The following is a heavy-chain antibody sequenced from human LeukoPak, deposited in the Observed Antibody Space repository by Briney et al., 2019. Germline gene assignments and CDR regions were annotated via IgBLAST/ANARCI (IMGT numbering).Heavy chain of an antibody. CDR1: GYTFTGYY. J-gene: IGHJ4*02. D-gene: IGHD3-10*01. CDR2: INPNSGGT. V-gene: IGHV1-2*02. Sequence: ASVKVSCKASGYTFTGYYMHWVRQAPGQGLEWMGWINPNSGGTNYAQKFQGRVTMTRNTSISTAYMELSRLRSDDTAVYYCARGGEYYYGSGTYYFDYWGQGALVTVSS. CDR3: ARGGEYYYGSGTYYFDY.